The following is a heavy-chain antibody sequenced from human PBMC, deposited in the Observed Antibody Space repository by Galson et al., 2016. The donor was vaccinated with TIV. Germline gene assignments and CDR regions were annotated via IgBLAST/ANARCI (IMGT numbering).Heavy chain of an antibody. J-gene: IGHJ4*02. CDR1: GGTFNKYA. Sequence: PVKVSCKASGGTFNKYAISWVRQAPGQGLEWMGRIIPLLGMANYAQKFQGRVTITADHSTSTAYMELTSLRSDDTAMYYCARSRDSSGPEAFWGQGTLVTVSS. CDR2: IIPLLGMA. D-gene: IGHD3-22*01. V-gene: IGHV1-69*04. CDR3: ARSRDSSGPEAF.